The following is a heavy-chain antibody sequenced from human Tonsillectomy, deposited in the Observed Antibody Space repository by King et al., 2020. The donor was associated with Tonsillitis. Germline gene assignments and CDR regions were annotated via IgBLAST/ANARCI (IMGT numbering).Heavy chain of an antibody. V-gene: IGHV4-30-2*01. Sequence: QLQESGSGLVKPSQTLSLTCAVSGGFISSGGYSWSWIRQPPGKGLEWIGYIYHSGSTYYNPSLKSRVTISVDRSKNQFSLKLSSVTAADTAVYYCAGAMVRGVIPDYWGQGTLVTVSS. CDR1: GGFISSGGYS. CDR2: IYHSGST. CDR3: AGAMVRGVIPDY. D-gene: IGHD3-10*01. J-gene: IGHJ4*02.